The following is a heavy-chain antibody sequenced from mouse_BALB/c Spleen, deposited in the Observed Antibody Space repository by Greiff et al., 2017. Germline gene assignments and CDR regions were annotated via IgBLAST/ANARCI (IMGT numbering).Heavy chain of an antibody. J-gene: IGHJ4*01. CDR1: GFTFSDYY. CDR3: ARIDYYGYDAMDY. CDR2: ISDGGSYT. V-gene: IGHV5-4*02. D-gene: IGHD1-2*01. Sequence: EVKLVESGGGLVKPGGSLKLSCAASGFTFSDYYMYWVRQTPEKRLEWVATISDGGSYTYYPDSVKGRFTISRDNAKNNLYLQMSSLKSEDTAMYYCARIDYYGYDAMDYWGQGTSVTVAS.